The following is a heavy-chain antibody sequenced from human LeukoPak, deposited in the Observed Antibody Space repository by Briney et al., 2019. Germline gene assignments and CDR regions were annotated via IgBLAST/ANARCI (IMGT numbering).Heavy chain of an antibody. CDR3: ARGPGSSGGAYVGDY. D-gene: IGHD3-22*01. V-gene: IGHV3-74*01. J-gene: IGHJ4*01. CDR2: IDGGGSST. CDR1: GFTFSNHW. Sequence: PGGSLRLSCVASGFTFSNHWMHWVRQVPGKGLVWVSRIDGGGSSTSYADSVKGRFSISRDNGENTLYLQMNCLRVEDTAVYYCARGPGSSGGAYVGDYWGHGTLVTVSS.